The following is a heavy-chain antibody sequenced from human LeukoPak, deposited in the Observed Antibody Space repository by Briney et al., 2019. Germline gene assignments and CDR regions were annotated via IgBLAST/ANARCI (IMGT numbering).Heavy chain of an antibody. D-gene: IGHD1-1*01. J-gene: IGHJ4*02. CDR1: GGSISNNNYY. Sequence: SESLSLTCTVSGGSISNNNYYWAWLRQPPGKGLECIGSIYYSGSPYYNPSLKSRVTISVDTSQNQFSLRLSSVTAADTAVYYCATWRTAKTGFDYWGQGTLVTVSS. V-gene: IGHV4-39*01. CDR2: IYYSGSP. CDR3: ATWRTAKTGFDY.